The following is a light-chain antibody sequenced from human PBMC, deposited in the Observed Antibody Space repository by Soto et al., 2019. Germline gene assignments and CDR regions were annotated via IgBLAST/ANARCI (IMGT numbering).Light chain of an antibody. CDR1: SSDIGSNS. J-gene: IGLJ2*01. CDR3: AAWDDSLRVVL. Sequence: QSVLTQPPSASRTPGQRVTIPCSGSSSDIGSNSVNWYQQLPGAAPRLLIYANDHRPSGVPDRFSASKSGTSASLAISGVRSEDEAFYYCAAWDDSLRVVLFGGGTKVTVL. V-gene: IGLV1-44*01. CDR2: AND.